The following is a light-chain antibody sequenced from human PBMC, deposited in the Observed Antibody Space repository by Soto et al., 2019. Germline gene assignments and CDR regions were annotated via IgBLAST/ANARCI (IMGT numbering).Light chain of an antibody. Sequence: QSVLTQPPSVSGAPGQRVTISCTWSSSNIGAGYDVHWYQQLPGTAPKLLIYGNSNRPSGVPDRFSGSKSGTSASLAITGLQVEDEADYYCQSYDSSLSGSDVVFGGGTKLTVL. CDR2: GNS. V-gene: IGLV1-40*01. CDR1: SSNIGAGYD. CDR3: QSYDSSLSGSDVV. J-gene: IGLJ2*01.